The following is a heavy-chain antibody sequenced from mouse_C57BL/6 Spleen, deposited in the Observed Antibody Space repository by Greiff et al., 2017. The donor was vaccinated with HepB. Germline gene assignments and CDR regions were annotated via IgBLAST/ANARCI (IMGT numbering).Heavy chain of an antibody. CDR2: ISGGGGNT. Sequence: EVHLVESGGGLVKPGGSLKLSCAASGFTFSSYTMSWVRQTPEKRLEWVATISGGGGNTYYPDSVKGRFTISRDNAKNTLYLQMSSLRSEDTALYYCARQPYSSGYSVPWFAYWGQGTLVTVSA. V-gene: IGHV5-9*01. CDR1: GFTFSSYT. D-gene: IGHD3-2*02. J-gene: IGHJ3*01. CDR3: ARQPYSSGYSVPWFAY.